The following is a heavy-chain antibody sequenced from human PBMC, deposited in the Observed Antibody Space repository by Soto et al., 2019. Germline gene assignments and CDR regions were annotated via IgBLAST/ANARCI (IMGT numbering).Heavy chain of an antibody. CDR3: ARTPNYYDMYG. D-gene: IGHD3-10*01. CDR1: GYTFTNSG. J-gene: IGHJ6*02. CDR2: INAGNGNT. Sequence: ASVKVSCKASGYTFTNSGINWVRQAPGQGLEWMGWINAGNGNTKYSQKFQGRVTITRDTSASTAYMELSSLRSEDTAVYYCARTPNYYDMYGWGQGTTVPVSS. V-gene: IGHV1-3*01.